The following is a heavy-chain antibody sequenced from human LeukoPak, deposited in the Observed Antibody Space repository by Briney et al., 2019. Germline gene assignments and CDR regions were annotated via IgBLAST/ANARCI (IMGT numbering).Heavy chain of an antibody. CDR3: ARGAETYYDFWSGYTTFDY. V-gene: IGHV3-7*01. CDR2: IKLDGSEK. D-gene: IGHD3-3*01. CDR1: GFPFSTYW. J-gene: IGHJ4*02. Sequence: GESLRLSCAASGFPFSTYWMNWVRQAPGKGLEWVANIKLDGSEKNYVDSVKGRFTISRDNAKNSLYLHMNSLTVEDTAVYYCARGAETYYDFWSGYTTFDYWGQGTLVTVSS.